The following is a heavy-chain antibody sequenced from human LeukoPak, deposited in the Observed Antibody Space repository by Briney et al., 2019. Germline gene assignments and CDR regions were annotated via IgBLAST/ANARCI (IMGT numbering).Heavy chain of an antibody. CDR1: DGSISTYY. D-gene: IGHD3-22*01. V-gene: IGHV4-4*07. CDR3: ARDGSGYSFDY. Sequence: SQTLSPTCTVPDGSISTYYWSWIRQPAGKGLEWVGRLYTSGDINYNPSLKSRVTISVDKSKNQFSLKLNSVTAADTAVYYCARDGSGYSFDYWGQGTLVTVSS. CDR2: LYTSGDI. J-gene: IGHJ4*02.